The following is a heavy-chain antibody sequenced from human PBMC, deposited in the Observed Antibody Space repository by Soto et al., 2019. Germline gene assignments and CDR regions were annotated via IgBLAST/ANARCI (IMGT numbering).Heavy chain of an antibody. CDR1: GGTFSSYA. J-gene: IGHJ4*02. D-gene: IGHD6-6*01. V-gene: IGHV1-69*13. CDR2: IIPIFGTA. Sequence: ASVKVSCKASGGTFSSYAISWVRQAPGQGLEWMGGIIPIFGTANYAQKFQGRVTITADESTSTAYMELSSLSSEDTAVYYCARVGTIKYSSSSPFDYWGQGTLVTVSS. CDR3: ARVGTIKYSSSSPFDY.